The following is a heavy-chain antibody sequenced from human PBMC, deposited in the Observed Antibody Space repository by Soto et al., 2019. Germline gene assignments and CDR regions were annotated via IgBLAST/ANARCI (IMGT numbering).Heavy chain of an antibody. J-gene: IGHJ4*02. CDR2: VKSRTDGGTT. V-gene: IGHV3-15*01. D-gene: IGHD2-2*01. CDR1: GFTFSNAW. CDR3: TIVADTSSWPFDH. Sequence: EVQLVESGGGLVKPGGSLRLSCAATGFTFSNAWMSWVRQAPGKGLEWVGRVKSRTDGGTTDYAAPVKGRFTISRDDSTNTLYLEMNSLTTEDTAVYYCTIVADTSSWPFDHWGQGTVVTVSS.